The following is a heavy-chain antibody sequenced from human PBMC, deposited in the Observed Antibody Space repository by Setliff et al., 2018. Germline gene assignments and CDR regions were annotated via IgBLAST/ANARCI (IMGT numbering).Heavy chain of an antibody. D-gene: IGHD3-3*01. CDR2: ITWDGGCT. Sequence: PGGSLRLSCAASGFTFDDYTMHWVRQAPGKGLEWVSLITWDGGCTFYADSVKGRFTISRDNRKNSLYLQMNSLTSEDTALYFCTKDGGRLRFVSHLDFWGQGTPVTVSS. V-gene: IGHV3-43*01. J-gene: IGHJ4*02. CDR3: TKDGGRLRFVSHLDF. CDR1: GFTFDDYT.